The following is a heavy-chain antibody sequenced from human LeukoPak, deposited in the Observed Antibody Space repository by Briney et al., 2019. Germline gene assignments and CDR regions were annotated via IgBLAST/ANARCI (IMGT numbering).Heavy chain of an antibody. V-gene: IGHV4-30-2*01. J-gene: IGHJ3*02. CDR3: ARSHVYGDYLDAFDI. D-gene: IGHD4-17*01. CDR2: IYHSGST. Sequence: SETLSLTCAVSGGSISSGGYSWSWIRQPPGKGLEWIGYIYHSGSTYYNPSLKSRVTISVDRSKNQFSLKLSSVTAADTAVYYCARSHVYGDYLDAFDIWGQGTMVTVSS. CDR1: GGSISSGGYS.